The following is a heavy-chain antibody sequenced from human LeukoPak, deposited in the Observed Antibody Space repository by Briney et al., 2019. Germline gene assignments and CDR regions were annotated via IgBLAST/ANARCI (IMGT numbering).Heavy chain of an antibody. D-gene: IGHD3-10*01. J-gene: IGHJ3*02. Sequence: SETLSLTCTVSGGSISSYYWSWIRQPPGEGLEWIGYIYYSGSTNYNPSLKSRVTISVDTSKNQFSLKLSSVTAADAAVYYCARSTVLLWFGELKAPFDIWGQGTMVTVSS. CDR3: ARSTVLLWFGELKAPFDI. CDR2: IYYSGST. CDR1: GGSISSYY. V-gene: IGHV4-59*01.